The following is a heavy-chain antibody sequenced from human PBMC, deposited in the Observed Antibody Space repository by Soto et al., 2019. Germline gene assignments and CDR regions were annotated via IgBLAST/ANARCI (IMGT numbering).Heavy chain of an antibody. V-gene: IGHV1-18*01. Sequence: ASVKVSCKASGYTFTSYGISWVRQAPGQGLEWMGWISAYNGNTNYAQKLQGRVTMTTDTSTSTAYMELRSLRSDDTAVYYCARQDYYDSSGFPPRYYYHGMDVWGQGTTVTVSS. CDR2: ISAYNGNT. J-gene: IGHJ6*02. CDR3: ARQDYYDSSGFPPRYYYHGMDV. CDR1: GYTFTSYG. D-gene: IGHD3-22*01.